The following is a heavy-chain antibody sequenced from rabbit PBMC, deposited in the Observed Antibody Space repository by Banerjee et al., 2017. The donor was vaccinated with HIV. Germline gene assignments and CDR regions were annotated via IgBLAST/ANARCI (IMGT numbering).Heavy chain of an antibody. CDR2: IYTGSGSA. Sequence: QEQLEESGGGLVQPGGTLTPTCTASGIDFSGSHYMCWVRQAPGKGLEWIGCIYTGSGSAYCASWAKGRFTISKTSSTTVTLQMTSLTAADTATYFCARERAGDAAYGYYSGYYFDLWGQGTLVTV. CDR3: ARERAGDAAYGYYSGYYFDL. D-gene: IGHD1-1*01. CDR1: GIDFSGSHY. V-gene: IGHV1S45*01. J-gene: IGHJ4*01.